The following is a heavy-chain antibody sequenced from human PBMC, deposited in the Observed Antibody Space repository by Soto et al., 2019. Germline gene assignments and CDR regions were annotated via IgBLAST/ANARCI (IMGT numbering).Heavy chain of an antibody. CDR1: GGSISSYY. V-gene: IGHV4-59*01. CDR3: AREVALERRGYYYCYMDV. D-gene: IGHD1-1*01. J-gene: IGHJ6*03. CDR2: IYYSGST. Sequence: SETLSLTCTVSGGSISSYYWSWIRQPPGKGLEWIGYIYYSGSTNYNPSLKSRVTISVDTSKSQFYLKLSSVTAAATAVYYCAREVALERRGYYYCYMDVWGKGTPVTVSS.